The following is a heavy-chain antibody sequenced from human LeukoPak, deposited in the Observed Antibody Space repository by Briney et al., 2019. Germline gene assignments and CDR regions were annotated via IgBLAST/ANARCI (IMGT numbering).Heavy chain of an antibody. J-gene: IGHJ1*01. V-gene: IGHV4-4*02. CDR1: GGSISSSNW. CDR2: IYHSGST. Sequence: SETLSLTCAVSGGSISSSNWWSWVRQPPGKGLEWIGEIYHSGSTNYNPSLKSRVTISVDKSKNQFSLKLSSVTAADTAVYYCARDYYYDSSGSEYFQHWGQGTLVTVSS. CDR3: ARDYYYDSSGSEYFQH. D-gene: IGHD3-22*01.